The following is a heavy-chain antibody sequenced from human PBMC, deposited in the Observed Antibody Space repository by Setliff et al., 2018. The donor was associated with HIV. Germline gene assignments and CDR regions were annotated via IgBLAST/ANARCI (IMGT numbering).Heavy chain of an antibody. CDR3: TRGHRDGRNHREEDS. V-gene: IGHV1-69*05. CDR1: AGTFNNYA. D-gene: IGHD1-26*01. J-gene: IGHJ4*02. Sequence: SVKVSCKAYAGTFNNYAISWVRQAPGKGLEWLGVIIPLIGFVKYAQMFQGRATITTDASTTTVYLELSSPKSDDTAVYYCTRGHRDGRNHREEDSWGQGTLVTVSS. CDR2: IIPLIGFV.